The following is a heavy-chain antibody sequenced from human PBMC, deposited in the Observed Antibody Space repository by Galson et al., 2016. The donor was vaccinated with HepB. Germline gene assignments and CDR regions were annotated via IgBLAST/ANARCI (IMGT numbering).Heavy chain of an antibody. D-gene: IGHD3-16*02. J-gene: IGHJ4*02. V-gene: IGHV3-30-3*01. Sequence: SLRLSCAASGFTFIRYPMHWVRQAPGKGLEWVAGISFDGSTKYYADSVKGRLTISRDNSKNTVYLQMNSLGAEDTAVYYCARPKEVSLDALDYWGQGTLVTVSS. CDR3: ARPKEVSLDALDY. CDR1: GFTFIRYP. CDR2: ISFDGSTK.